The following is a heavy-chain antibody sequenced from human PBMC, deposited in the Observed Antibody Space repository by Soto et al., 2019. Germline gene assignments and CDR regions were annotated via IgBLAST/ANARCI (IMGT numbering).Heavy chain of an antibody. CDR1: VFTVSDYS. V-gene: IGHV3-48*02. D-gene: IGHD2-21*01. CDR2: ISSAGDLI. CDR3: ATWAIAVGGEGF. Sequence: GSLRLSCTASVFTVSDYSVNWVRQAPGKGLERISYISSAGDLILYADSVKGRFTIARDIAKNSLYLQMDSLRDEDSAVYYCATWAIAVGGEGFWGQGTLVTVSS. J-gene: IGHJ4*02.